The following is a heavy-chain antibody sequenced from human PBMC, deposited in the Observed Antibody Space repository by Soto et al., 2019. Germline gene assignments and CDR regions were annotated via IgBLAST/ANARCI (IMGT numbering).Heavy chain of an antibody. D-gene: IGHD1-1*01. CDR3: ARGRYGDY. J-gene: IGHJ4*02. Sequence: QVHLVQSGAEVKKPGASVKVSCKGSGYGFTTYGITWVRQAPGQGLEWMAWISAHNGNTNYAQKLQGRGTVTRDTSTSTAYMERRSLRSDDTAVYYCARGRYGDYWGQGALVTVSS. V-gene: IGHV1-18*01. CDR1: GYGFTTYG. CDR2: ISAHNGNT.